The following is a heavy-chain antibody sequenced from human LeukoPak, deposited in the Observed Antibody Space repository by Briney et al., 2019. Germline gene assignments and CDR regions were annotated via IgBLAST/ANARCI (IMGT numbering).Heavy chain of an antibody. V-gene: IGHV4-34*01. J-gene: IGHJ6*02. CDR1: GGSFSGYY. CDR2: INHSGST. D-gene: IGHD3-3*01. Sequence: PSETLSLTCAVYGGSFSGYYWSWIRQPPGKGLEWIGEINHSGSTNYNPSLKSRVTISVDTSKNQFSLKLSSVTAADTAVYYCARGGITIFGVVIRYYGMDVWGQGTTVTVSS. CDR3: ARGGITIFGVVIRYYGMDV.